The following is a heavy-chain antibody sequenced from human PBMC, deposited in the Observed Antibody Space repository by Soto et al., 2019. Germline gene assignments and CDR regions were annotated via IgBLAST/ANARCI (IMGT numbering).Heavy chain of an antibody. CDR3: ARDAFYSVFDC. CDR2: IWYDGSSQ. D-gene: IGHD2-15*01. Sequence: QVLLVESGGGVVQPGMSLRLSCAASGFTFSKYGIHWVRQAPGKGLEWVGFIWYDGSSQYYADSVKGRFTISRDNSKNTVALQMNSLRVEDTAVFYCARDAFYSVFDCWGQGTLVSVSS. J-gene: IGHJ4*02. CDR1: GFTFSKYG. V-gene: IGHV3-33*01.